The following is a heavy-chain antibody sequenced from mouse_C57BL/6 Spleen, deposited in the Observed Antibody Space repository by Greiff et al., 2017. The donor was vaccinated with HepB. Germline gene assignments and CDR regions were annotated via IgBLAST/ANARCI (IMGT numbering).Heavy chain of an antibody. CDR3: AKAQATLNFDV. J-gene: IGHJ1*03. CDR1: GYSFTGYY. V-gene: IGHV1-42*01. Sequence: VQLQQSGPELVKPGASVKISCKASGYSFTGYYMNWVKQSPEKSLEWIGEINPSTGGTTYKQKFKAKATLTVDKSSSTAYMQLKSLTSEDSAVYYCAKAQATLNFDVWGTGTTVTVSS. CDR2: INPSTGGT. D-gene: IGHD3-2*02.